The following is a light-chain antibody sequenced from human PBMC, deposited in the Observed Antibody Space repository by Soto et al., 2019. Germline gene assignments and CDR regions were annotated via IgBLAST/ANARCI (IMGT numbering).Light chain of an antibody. CDR2: EVS. J-gene: IGLJ1*01. V-gene: IGLV2-14*01. CDR3: SSYTSSTTYV. CDR1: SSDVGGYNY. Sequence: QSALTRPASVSGSPGQSITISCTGTSSDVGGYNYVSWYQQHLGKAPKLMIYEVSNRPSGVSNRFSGSKSGNTASLTISGLQAEDEADYYCSSYTSSTTYVFGTGTQLTVL.